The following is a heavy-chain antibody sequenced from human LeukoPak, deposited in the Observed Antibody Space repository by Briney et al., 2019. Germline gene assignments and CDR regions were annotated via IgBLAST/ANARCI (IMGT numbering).Heavy chain of an antibody. CDR3: AREGLLCGGDCYRDAFDI. V-gene: IGHV4-59*01. CDR1: GGSISSYY. D-gene: IGHD2-21*02. CDR2: IYYSGSF. Sequence: SETLSLPCTVSGGSISSYYWSWIRQPPGKGLEWIGYIYYSGSFNYNPSLKSRVTISVDTSKNQFSLKLNSVTAADTAVYYCAREGLLCGGDCYRDAFDIWGQGTMVTVSS. J-gene: IGHJ3*02.